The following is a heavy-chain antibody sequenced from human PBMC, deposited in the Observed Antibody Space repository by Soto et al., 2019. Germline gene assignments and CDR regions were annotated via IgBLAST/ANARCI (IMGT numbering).Heavy chain of an antibody. J-gene: IGHJ3*02. D-gene: IGHD3-9*01. CDR1: GFTVSSNY. Sequence: PGGSLRLSCAASGFTVSSNYMSWVRQAPGKGLEWVSVIYSGGSTYYADSVKGRFTISRDNSKNTLYLQMNSLRAEDTAVYYCARDFGCTYDSLTGYYIGCDAFDIWGQGTMVTVSS. CDR2: IYSGGST. CDR3: ARDFGCTYDSLTGYYIGCDAFDI. V-gene: IGHV3-66*01.